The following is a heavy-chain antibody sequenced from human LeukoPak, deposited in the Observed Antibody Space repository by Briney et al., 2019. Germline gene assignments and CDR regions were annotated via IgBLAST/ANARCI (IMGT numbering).Heavy chain of an antibody. Sequence: GGSLRLSCAASGFTFSSYWMHWVRQAPGKGLEWVAVISYDGSNKYYADSVKGRFTISRDNSKNTLYLQMNSLRAEDTAVYYCARTLTARYSSSWYYGDAAFDIWGQGTMVTVSS. V-gene: IGHV3-30*03. CDR1: GFTFSSYW. J-gene: IGHJ3*02. D-gene: IGHD6-13*01. CDR2: ISYDGSNK. CDR3: ARTLTARYSSSWYYGDAAFDI.